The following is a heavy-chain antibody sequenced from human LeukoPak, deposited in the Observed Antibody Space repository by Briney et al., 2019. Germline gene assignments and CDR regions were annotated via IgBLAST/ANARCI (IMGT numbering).Heavy chain of an antibody. V-gene: IGHV4-34*01. D-gene: IGHD2-2*01. CDR2: INHSGST. CDR1: GGSFSGYY. CDR3: ARGAVVVPAAKGFDY. J-gene: IGHJ4*02. Sequence: PSETLSLTCAVYGGSFSGYYWSWIRQPPGKGLEWIGEINHSGSTNYNPSLKSRVTISVDTSKNQFSLKLSSVTAADTAVYYCARGAVVVPAAKGFDYWVQGTLVTVSS.